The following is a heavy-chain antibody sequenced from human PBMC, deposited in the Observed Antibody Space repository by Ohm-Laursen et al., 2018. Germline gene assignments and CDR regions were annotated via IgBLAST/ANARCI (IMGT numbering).Heavy chain of an antibody. CDR3: ASGYKADGY. D-gene: IGHD5-18*01. V-gene: IGHV3-9*01. Sequence: SLRLSCSAPGFRFSDYAMHWVRQAPGTGLEWVSGISWNSGSIGYADSVKGRFTIFRDNAKNSLYLQMNSRSAEDTAVYYCASGYKADGYWGQGTLVTVSS. CDR2: ISWNSGSI. J-gene: IGHJ4*02. CDR1: GFRFSDYA.